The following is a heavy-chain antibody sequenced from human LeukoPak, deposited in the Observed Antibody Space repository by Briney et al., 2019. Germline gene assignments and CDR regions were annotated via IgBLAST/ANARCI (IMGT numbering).Heavy chain of an antibody. V-gene: IGHV4-59*01. Sequence: SETLSLTCTVSGGSISSYYWSWIRQPPGKGLEWIGYIYYSGSTNYNPSPKSRVTISVDTSKNQFSLKLSSVTAADTAVYYCARESAVAGKEGAYYYYGMDVWGKGTTVTVSS. CDR1: GGSISSYY. D-gene: IGHD6-19*01. CDR2: IYYSGST. J-gene: IGHJ6*04. CDR3: ARESAVAGKEGAYYYYGMDV.